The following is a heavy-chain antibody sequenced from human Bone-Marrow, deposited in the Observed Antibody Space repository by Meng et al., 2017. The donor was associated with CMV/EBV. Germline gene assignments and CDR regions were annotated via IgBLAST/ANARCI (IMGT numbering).Heavy chain of an antibody. J-gene: IGHJ6*02. CDR1: GFAVSNNY. CDR3: ARDYSSTSHYCYYGMDF. CDR2: IYSGGDT. V-gene: IGHV3-53*01. D-gene: IGHD4-11*01. Sequence: GESLKISCAASGFAVSNNYMSWVRQGPGKGLEWVSIIYSGGDTYYADSVKGRFTISRDKFKNTLYLQMNSLSPEDTAVYYCARDYSSTSHYCYYGMDFWGQGTTVTVSS.